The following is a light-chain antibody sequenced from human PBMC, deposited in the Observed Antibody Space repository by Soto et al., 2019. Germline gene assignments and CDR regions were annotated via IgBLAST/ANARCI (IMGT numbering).Light chain of an antibody. J-gene: IGLJ1*01. CDR1: SSNIGYNY. Sequence: VLTQPPSVSAAPGQNVTISCSGSSSNIGYNYVSWYQQLPGTAPKLLIYDNDKRPSEIPDRFSGSKSATSATLGITGLQTGDEADYYCGTWDNSLSAGAFGPGTKVTVL. CDR3: GTWDNSLSAGA. CDR2: DND. V-gene: IGLV1-51*01.